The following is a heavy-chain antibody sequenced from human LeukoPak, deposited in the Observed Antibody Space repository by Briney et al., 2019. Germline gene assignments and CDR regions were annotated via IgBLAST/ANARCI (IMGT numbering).Heavy chain of an antibody. CDR1: GGSISSYY. Sequence: PSETLSLTCTVSGGSISSYYWSWIRQPPGKGLEWIGYIYYSGSTNYNPSLKSRVTISVDTSKNQFSLKLSSVTAADTAVYYCAELIYSYGLGYWGQGTLVTVSS. CDR3: AELIYSYGLGY. V-gene: IGHV4-59*01. J-gene: IGHJ4*02. D-gene: IGHD5-18*01. CDR2: IYYSGST.